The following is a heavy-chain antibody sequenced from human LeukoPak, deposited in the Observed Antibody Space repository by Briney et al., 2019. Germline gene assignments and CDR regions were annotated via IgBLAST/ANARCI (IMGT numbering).Heavy chain of an antibody. D-gene: IGHD2-2*01. J-gene: IGHJ4*02. CDR2: IKQDGSEK. V-gene: IGHV3-7*01. CDR3: ARDRWRYCSSTSCYSWGDY. CDR1: GFTFSSYW. Sequence: GGSLRLSCAASGFTFSSYWMSWVRQAPGKGLEWVANIKQDGSEKYYVDSVKGRFTISRDNAKNSLYLQMNSLRAEDTAVYYCARDRWRYCSSTSCYSWGDYWGQGTLVTVSS.